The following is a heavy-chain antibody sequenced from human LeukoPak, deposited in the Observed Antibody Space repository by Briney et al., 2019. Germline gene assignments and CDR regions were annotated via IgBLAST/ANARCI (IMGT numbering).Heavy chain of an antibody. J-gene: IGHJ3*02. CDR3: ARAPCGDYLGAFDI. D-gene: IGHD4-17*01. V-gene: IGHV1-18*01. Sequence: APVKVSCKAAGYTFTSHGTSWGRQSPGHGLEWMGWISAYNGNTNYAKKLQGRVTMTTDTSTSTAYMEMRSLRSDDTAVYYCARAPCGDYLGAFDIWGQGTMVTVSS. CDR1: GYTFTSHG. CDR2: ISAYNGNT.